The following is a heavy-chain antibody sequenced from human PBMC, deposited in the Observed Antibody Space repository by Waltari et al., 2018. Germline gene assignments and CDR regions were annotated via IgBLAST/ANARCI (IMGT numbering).Heavy chain of an antibody. Sequence: QLQLQESGPGLVKPSETLALTCPVSGGPISSSSYYWGWLRQPPGRGLGWIGRIYCSGSTYSNPSLKSRVTISVDTSKNQFSLKLSSVTAADTAVYYCARCIRVATRHIDYWGQGTLVTVSS. V-gene: IGHV4-39*01. D-gene: IGHD5-12*01. J-gene: IGHJ4*02. CDR2: IYCSGST. CDR1: GGPISSSSYY. CDR3: ARCIRVATRHIDY.